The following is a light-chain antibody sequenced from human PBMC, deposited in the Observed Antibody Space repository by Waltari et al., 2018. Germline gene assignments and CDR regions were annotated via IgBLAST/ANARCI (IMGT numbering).Light chain of an antibody. J-gene: IGLJ2*01. CDR2: SNN. Sequence: QAVLTQPPSVSGAPGQTVTISCTGSSSNIGAGYDVHWYQQFSGTAPKLLIYSNNNRPSGVPDRFSGSSSQNTASLTITGAQAEDEASYYCHSRDASGVGGSFGGGTKLTVL. V-gene: IGLV1-40*01. CDR1: SSNIGAGYD. CDR3: HSRDASGVGGS.